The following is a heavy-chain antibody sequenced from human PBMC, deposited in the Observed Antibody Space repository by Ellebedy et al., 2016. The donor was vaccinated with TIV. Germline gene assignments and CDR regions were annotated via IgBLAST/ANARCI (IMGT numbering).Heavy chain of an antibody. J-gene: IGHJ4*02. CDR2: INHSGNT. CDR3: ARELWFGEYYFDY. Sequence: SETLSLXXAVYGGSFSGYYWSWIRQPPGKGLEWIGEINHSGNTNYNPSLKSRVTISVDTSKNQFSLKLRSVTAADTAVYYCARELWFGEYYFDYWGQGNLVTVSS. CDR1: GGSFSGYY. D-gene: IGHD3-10*01. V-gene: IGHV4-34*01.